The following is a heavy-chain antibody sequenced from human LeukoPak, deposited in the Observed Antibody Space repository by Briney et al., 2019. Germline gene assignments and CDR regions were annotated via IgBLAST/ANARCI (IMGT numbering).Heavy chain of an antibody. CDR2: ISDIGSI. CDR1: GGSISSGDYY. J-gene: IGHJ4*02. D-gene: IGHD2/OR15-2a*01. Sequence: SQTLSLTCTVSGGSISSGDYYWSWIRQPPGKGLEWIAYISDIGSINYTPSLKSRVTISLDTSKNQFSLKLSSVTAADTAVYYCAGHHPRNTVDFWGQGTLVTVSS. CDR3: AGHHPRNTVDF. V-gene: IGHV4-61*08.